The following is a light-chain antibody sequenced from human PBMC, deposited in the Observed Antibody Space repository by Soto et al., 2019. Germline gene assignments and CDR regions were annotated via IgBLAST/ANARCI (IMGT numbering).Light chain of an antibody. CDR2: DVS. CDR3: SSYTSSSTLLYV. CDR1: SSDVGGYNY. Sequence: QSVLTQPASGSGSPGQSITISCTGTSSDVGGYNYVSWYQQHPGKAPKLMIYDVSNRPSGVSNRFSGSKSGNTASLTISGPQAEDEADYYCSSYTSSSTLLYVFGTGTKVTGL. V-gene: IGLV2-14*01. J-gene: IGLJ1*01.